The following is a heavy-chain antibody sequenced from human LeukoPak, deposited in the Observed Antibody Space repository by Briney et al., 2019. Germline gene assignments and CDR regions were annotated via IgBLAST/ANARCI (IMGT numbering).Heavy chain of an antibody. CDR1: GGSFSGYY. Sequence: SETQSLTCAVYGGSFSGYYWSWIRQPPGKGLEWIGEINHSGSTNYNPSLKSRVTISVDTSKNQFSLKPSSVTAADTAVYYCAREGRIAAALYYYYYMDVWGKGTTVTVSS. CDR3: AREGRIAAALYYYYYMDV. D-gene: IGHD6-13*01. J-gene: IGHJ6*03. V-gene: IGHV4-34*01. CDR2: INHSGST.